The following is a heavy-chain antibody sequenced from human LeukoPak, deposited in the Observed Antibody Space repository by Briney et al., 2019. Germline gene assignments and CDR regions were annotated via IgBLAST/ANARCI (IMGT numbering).Heavy chain of an antibody. CDR2: IIPMFGTA. CDR3: ARAPSVAVTGIYSNYVPYYFDY. V-gene: IGHV1-69*13. Sequence: ASVKVSCKASGGTFSSYALNWVRQAPGQGLEWMGGIIPMFGTANYAQKFQGRVTITADESTSTAYMELSSLRSEDTAVFYCARAPSVAVTGIYSNYVPYYFDYWGQGALVTVSS. J-gene: IGHJ4*02. CDR1: GGTFSSYA. D-gene: IGHD4-11*01.